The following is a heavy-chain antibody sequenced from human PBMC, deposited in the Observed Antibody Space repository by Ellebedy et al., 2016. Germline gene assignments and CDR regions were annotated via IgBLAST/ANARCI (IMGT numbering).Heavy chain of an antibody. Sequence: GGSLRLSXAASGFTFSSYAMSWVRQAPGKGLEWVSTISASGGNTYYADSVKGRFTISRDNSKKTLSLQMKSLRVEDTALYYCAKLETSYCGGDCPWTPLDCWGQGTLVTVSS. V-gene: IGHV3-23*01. CDR2: ISASGGNT. J-gene: IGHJ4*02. CDR3: AKLETSYCGGDCPWTPLDC. CDR1: GFTFSSYA. D-gene: IGHD2-21*01.